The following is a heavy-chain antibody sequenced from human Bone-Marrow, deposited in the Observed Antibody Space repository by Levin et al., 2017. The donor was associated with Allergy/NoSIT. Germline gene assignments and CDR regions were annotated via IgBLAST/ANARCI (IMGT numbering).Heavy chain of an antibody. CDR1: GYTFTTYR. CDR3: ARARVYFDSSGYPSFHFDY. Sequence: ASVKVSCKASGYTFTTYRMHWVRQGPGQGLEWMGMINPSGSSTTYAQRFQDRVTMTSDTSTSTVYMELSSLRSEDTAVYYCARARVYFDSSGYPSFHFDYWGQGTLVTVSS. CDR2: INPSGSST. V-gene: IGHV1-46*01. J-gene: IGHJ4*02. D-gene: IGHD3-22*01.